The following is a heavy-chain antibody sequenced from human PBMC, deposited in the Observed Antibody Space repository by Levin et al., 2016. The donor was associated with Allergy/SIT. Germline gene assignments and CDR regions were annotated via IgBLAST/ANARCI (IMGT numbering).Heavy chain of an antibody. CDR3: ARSGYYSFFDY. V-gene: IGHV1-69*02. J-gene: IGHJ4*02. D-gene: IGHD3-22*01. Sequence: WVRQAPGQGLEWMGRIIPILGIANYAQKFQGRVTITADKSTSTAYMELSSLRSEDTAVYYCARSGYYSFFDYWGQGTLVTVSS. CDR2: IIPILGIA.